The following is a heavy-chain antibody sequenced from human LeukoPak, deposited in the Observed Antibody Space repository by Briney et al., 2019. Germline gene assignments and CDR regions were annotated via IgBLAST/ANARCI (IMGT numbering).Heavy chain of an antibody. V-gene: IGHV3-33*01. Sequence: GGSLRLSCAASGFTFSSYGMPWVRQAPGKGLEWVAVIWYDGSNKYYADSVKGRFTISRDNSKNTLYLQMNSLRAEDTAVYYCARNPGRVDTGFLGAIDYWGQGTLVTVSS. D-gene: IGHD5-18*01. CDR1: GFTFSSYG. CDR2: IWYDGSNK. J-gene: IGHJ4*02. CDR3: ARNPGRVDTGFLGAIDY.